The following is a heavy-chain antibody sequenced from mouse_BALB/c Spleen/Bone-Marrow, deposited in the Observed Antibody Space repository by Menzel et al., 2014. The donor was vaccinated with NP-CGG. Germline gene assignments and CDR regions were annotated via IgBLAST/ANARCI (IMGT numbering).Heavy chain of an antibody. CDR1: GYAFSAYW. V-gene: IGHV1-80*01. CDR2: IYPGDGDT. J-gene: IGHJ2*01. D-gene: IGHD1-2*01. CDR3: TRSTATFDY. Sequence: QVQLKESGAELVRPGSSVKISCKASGYAFSAYWMTWVKQRPGQGLEWIGQIYPGDGDTNYNGKLKGKATLTADKSSSTAYMQLSSLTSEDSAVYFCTRSTATFDYWGQGTTLTVSS.